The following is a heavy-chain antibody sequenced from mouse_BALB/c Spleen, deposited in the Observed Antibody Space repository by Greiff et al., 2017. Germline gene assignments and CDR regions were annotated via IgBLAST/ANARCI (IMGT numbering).Heavy chain of an antibody. CDR3: ARYRLMGD. J-gene: IGHJ4*01. CDR2: IWAGGST. V-gene: IGHV2-9*02. Sequence: VQLQQSGPGLVAPSQCLSISCTASGFSLTSYGVHWVRQPPGKGLEWLGVIWAGGSTNYNSALMSRLSISKDNSKSQVFLKMNSLQTDDTAMYYCARYRLMGDWGQGTSVTVSS. D-gene: IGHD2-12*01. CDR1: GFSLTSYG.